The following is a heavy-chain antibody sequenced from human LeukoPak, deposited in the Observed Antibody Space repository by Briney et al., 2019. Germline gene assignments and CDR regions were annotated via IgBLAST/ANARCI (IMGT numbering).Heavy chain of an antibody. V-gene: IGHV3-53*01. CDR2: IYSGGNT. CDR1: GFSVSSNY. J-gene: IGHJ6*02. Sequence: GGSLRLSCAVSGFSVSSNYMSWVRQAPGKGLEWVSVIYSGGNTYYADSVKGRFTISRDDSKNTLFLQMNSLRAEDTAVYYCAKSVAIYFYYGLDVWGQGTTVTVSS. D-gene: IGHD3-3*01. CDR3: AKSVAIYFYYGLDV.